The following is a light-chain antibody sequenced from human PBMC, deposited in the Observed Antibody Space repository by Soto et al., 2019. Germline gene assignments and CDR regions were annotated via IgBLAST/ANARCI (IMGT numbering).Light chain of an antibody. V-gene: IGKV4-1*01. CDR2: WAS. CDR1: QRVLFSSNNKHY. Sequence: DIVMTQSPDSLAVSLGERATINCKSSQRVLFSSNNKHYLAWYQHKLGQPPKLLIYWASTRESGVPDRFSGSGSGTDFTLTISNLQAEDVAFYYCQQYHSVPITFGQGTRLEIK. J-gene: IGKJ5*01. CDR3: QQYHSVPIT.